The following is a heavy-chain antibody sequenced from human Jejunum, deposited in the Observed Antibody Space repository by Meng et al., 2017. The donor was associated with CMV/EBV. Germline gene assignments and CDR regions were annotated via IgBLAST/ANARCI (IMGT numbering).Heavy chain of an antibody. CDR2: IYDSGST. CDR3: ARGFHYDFWSTYYPSRTTHGYYVDQ. D-gene: IGHD3-3*01. Sequence: GWSQQALGKGREWIGSIYDSGSTNYNPSLKSRVIISVDTSKTLFSLKLRSVTSADTAVYFCARGFHYDFWSTYYPSRTTHGYYVDQWGLGTLVTVSS. V-gene: IGHV4-38-2*02. J-gene: IGHJ4*02.